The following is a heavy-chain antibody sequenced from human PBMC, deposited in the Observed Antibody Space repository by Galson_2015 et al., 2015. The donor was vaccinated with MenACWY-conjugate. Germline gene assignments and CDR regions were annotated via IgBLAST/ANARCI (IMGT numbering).Heavy chain of an antibody. Sequence: SLRLSCAASGFTFSSYSMNWVRQAPGKGLEWVSCIGGSGNYISYADSVKGRFTISRDNAENSLYPQMDSLRVEDTAVYYCATSWGGDSRYFDLWGRGTLVTVSS. CDR1: GFTFSSYS. V-gene: IGHV3-21*06. J-gene: IGHJ2*01. CDR3: ATSWGGDSRYFDL. CDR2: IGGSGNYI. D-gene: IGHD2-21*01.